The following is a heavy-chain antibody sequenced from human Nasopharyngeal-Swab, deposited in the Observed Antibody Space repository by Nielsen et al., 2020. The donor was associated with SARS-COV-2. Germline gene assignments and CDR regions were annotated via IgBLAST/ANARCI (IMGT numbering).Heavy chain of an antibody. CDR2: IYYSGST. CDR3: AIGGGGSYYYGMDV. Sequence: WIRQPPGKGLEWIGYIYYSGSTNYNPPLKSRVTISVDTSKNQFSLKLSSVTAADTAVYYCAIGGGGSYYYGMDVWGQGTTVTVS. V-gene: IGHV4-59*01. D-gene: IGHD3-16*01. J-gene: IGHJ6*02.